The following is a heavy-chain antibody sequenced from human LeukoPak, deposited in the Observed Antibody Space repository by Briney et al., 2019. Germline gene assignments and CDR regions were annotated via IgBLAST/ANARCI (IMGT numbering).Heavy chain of an antibody. CDR1: GYSFADYY. J-gene: IGHJ5*02. CDR2: IKPNSGGT. CDR3: ATNILVRDIINWFDP. Sequence: EASAKVSCKASGYSFADYYMHWVRQAPGQGLEWMGWIKPNSGGTRSAQKFQGRVTMTRDTSISTAYMELSSLRYDDTAVYYCATNILVRDIINWFDPWGQGTLVTVSS. V-gene: IGHV1-2*02. D-gene: IGHD3-10*01.